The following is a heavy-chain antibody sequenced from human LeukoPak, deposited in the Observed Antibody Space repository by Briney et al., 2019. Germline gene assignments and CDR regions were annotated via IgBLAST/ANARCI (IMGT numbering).Heavy chain of an antibody. CDR3: ARGSYYDSSGYPY. J-gene: IGHJ4*02. CDR1: GFTFDDYA. Sequence: GGSLRLSCAASGFTFDDYAMHWVRQAPGKGLEWVSGISWNSGSIGYADSVKGRFTISRDNAKNSLYLQMNSLRAEDTAVYYCARGSYYDSSGYPYWGQGTLVTVSS. V-gene: IGHV3-9*01. D-gene: IGHD3-22*01. CDR2: ISWNSGSI.